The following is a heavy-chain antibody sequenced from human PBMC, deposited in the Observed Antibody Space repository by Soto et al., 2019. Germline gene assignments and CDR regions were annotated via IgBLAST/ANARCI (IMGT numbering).Heavy chain of an antibody. CDR3: AKDRYCSGGNCYFDAFDI. V-gene: IGHV3-30*18. CDR1: GFTFSSYG. J-gene: IGHJ3*02. Sequence: XVSLQLSCAASGFTFSSYGMHWVRQAPGKGLEWVAVIAYDGSNIHYTDSVKGRFTISRDNSKNTLFLQMNSLRADDTAVYYCAKDRYCSGGNCYFDAFDIWGQGTMVTVSS. CDR2: IAYDGSNI. D-gene: IGHD2-15*01.